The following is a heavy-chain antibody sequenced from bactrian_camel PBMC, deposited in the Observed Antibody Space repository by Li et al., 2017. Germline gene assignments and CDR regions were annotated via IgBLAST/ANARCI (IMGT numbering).Heavy chain of an antibody. CDR3: AAAKGLPDLLRGGYLSARSYNY. J-gene: IGHJ4*01. V-gene: IGHV3S1*01. CDR2: IDTGDGST. CDR1: GYTFNTYS. D-gene: IGHD3*01. Sequence: HVQLVESGGGSALAGGSVRLSCAASGYTFNTYSWFRQAPGQEREGVAAIDTGDGSTYYLNSVEGRFTISRDNAKNTLYLQMNSLKPEDTAIYYCAAAKGLPDLLRGGYLSARSYNYWGRGTQVTVS.